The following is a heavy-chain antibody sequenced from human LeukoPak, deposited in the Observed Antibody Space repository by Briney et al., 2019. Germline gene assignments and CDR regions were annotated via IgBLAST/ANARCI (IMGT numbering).Heavy chain of an antibody. CDR2: INPSGGST. CDR1: GYTFTSYY. D-gene: IGHD4-17*01. V-gene: IGHV1-46*01. Sequence: ASVKVSCKASGYTFTSYYMHWVRQAPGQGLEWMGIINPSGGSTSYAQKLQGRVTMTTDTSTSTAYMELRSLRSDDTAVYYCARDLTVTYTFLDPWGQGTLVTVSS. CDR3: ARDLTVTYTFLDP. J-gene: IGHJ5*02.